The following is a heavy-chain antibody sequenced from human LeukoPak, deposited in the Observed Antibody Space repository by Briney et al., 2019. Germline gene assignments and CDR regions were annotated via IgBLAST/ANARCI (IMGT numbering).Heavy chain of an antibody. J-gene: IGHJ4*02. V-gene: IGHV3-74*01. D-gene: IGHD1-26*01. CDR3: AKASWAGVTTTYFEY. Sequence: GGSLRLSCAASGFTFSAYWMHWVRQSPGKGLVWVSRINSDGSSTDYADSVKGRFTISRDIAKSTLYLQMNSLRAEDTAVYYCAKASWAGVTTTYFEYWAQGTLVTVSS. CDR2: INSDGSST. CDR1: GFTFSAYW.